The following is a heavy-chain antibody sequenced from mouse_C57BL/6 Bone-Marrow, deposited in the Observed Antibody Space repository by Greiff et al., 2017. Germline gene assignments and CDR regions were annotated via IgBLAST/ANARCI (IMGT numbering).Heavy chain of an antibody. V-gene: IGHV1-22*01. CDR2: INPNNGGT. CDR3: ARKELVPFAY. D-gene: IGHD4-1*01. J-gene: IGHJ3*01. CDR1: GYTFTDYN. Sequence: EVQLVESGPELVKPGASVKMSCKASGYTFTDYNMHWVKQSHGKSLEWIGYINPNNGGTSYNQKFKGKATLTVNKSSSTAYMELRSLTSEDSAVYYCARKELVPFAYWGQGTLVTVSA.